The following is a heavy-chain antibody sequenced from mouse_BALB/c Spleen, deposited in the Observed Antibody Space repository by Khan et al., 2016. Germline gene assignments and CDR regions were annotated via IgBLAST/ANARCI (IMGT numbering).Heavy chain of an antibody. CDR2: IWAGGST. CDR3: AREGGNYRTWFAY. CDR1: GFSLTSYG. Sequence: QVQLKESGPGLVAPSQSLSITCTVSGFSLTSYGVHWVRQPPGKGLEWLGVIWAGGSTNYNSALMSSLSISKDNSKSQVFLKMNSLQTDDTAMYYCAREGGNYRTWFAYWGQGTLVTVSA. D-gene: IGHD2-1*01. J-gene: IGHJ3*01. V-gene: IGHV2-9*02.